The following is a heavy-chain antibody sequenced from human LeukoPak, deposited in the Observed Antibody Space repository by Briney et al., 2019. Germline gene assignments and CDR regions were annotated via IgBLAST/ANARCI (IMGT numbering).Heavy chain of an antibody. V-gene: IGHV1-69*13. Sequence: ASVKVSCKASGGTFNNHAISWVRQAPGQGLEWMGGIIPFFGRTEYAQKFQGRVTITADESTSTAYMELSSLRSEDTAVYYCARRSAYDFWSGYSYYFDYWGQGTLVTVSS. CDR3: ARRSAYDFWSGYSYYFDY. CDR1: GGTFNNHA. CDR2: IIPFFGRT. J-gene: IGHJ4*02. D-gene: IGHD3-3*01.